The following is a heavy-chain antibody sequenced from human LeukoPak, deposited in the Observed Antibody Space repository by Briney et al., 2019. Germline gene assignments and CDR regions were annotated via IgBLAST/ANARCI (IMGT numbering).Heavy chain of an antibody. D-gene: IGHD3-10*01. J-gene: IGHJ6*02. CDR2: FDPEDGET. V-gene: IGHV1-24*01. CDR1: GYTLTELS. Sequence: GASVKVSCKVSGYTLTELSIHWVRQAPRKGLEWMGGFDPEDGETIYAQKFQGRVAMTEDTSTDTAYMELSSLRSEDTAVYYCVTLGWFGEAYGMDVWGQGTTVTVSS. CDR3: VTLGWFGEAYGMDV.